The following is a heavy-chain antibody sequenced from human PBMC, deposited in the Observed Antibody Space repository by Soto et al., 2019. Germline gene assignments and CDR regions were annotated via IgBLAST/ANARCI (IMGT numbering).Heavy chain of an antibody. V-gene: IGHV4-30-2*01. Sequence: QLQLQESGSGLVKPSQTLSLTCAVSGGSISSGGYSWSWIRQPPGKGLEWIGYIYHSGSTYYNPSLKSXXTXSXXRSKNQFSLKLSSVTAADTAVYYCARGLHQITFDYWGQGTLVTVSS. CDR1: GGSISSGGYS. D-gene: IGHD2-2*01. J-gene: IGHJ4*02. CDR2: IYHSGST. CDR3: ARGLHQITFDY.